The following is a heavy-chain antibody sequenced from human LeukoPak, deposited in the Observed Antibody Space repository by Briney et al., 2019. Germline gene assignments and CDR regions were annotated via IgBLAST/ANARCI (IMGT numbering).Heavy chain of an antibody. CDR2: ISGSGDET. CDR1: GLTFSNYA. D-gene: IGHD2-2*01. V-gene: IGHV3-23*01. J-gene: IGHJ4*02. Sequence: GGSLRLSCAASGLTFSNYAMSWVRQAPGKGLEWVSKISGSGDETCYADSVKGRLTISRDNSKNTLYLQMNSLRAEDTAVYYCATLFGERGYCSTTSCFDSDYWGQGTLVTVSS. CDR3: ATLFGERGYCSTTSCFDSDY.